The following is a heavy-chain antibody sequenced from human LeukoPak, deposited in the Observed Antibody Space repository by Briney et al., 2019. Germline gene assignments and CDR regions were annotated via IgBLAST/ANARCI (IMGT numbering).Heavy chain of an antibody. J-gene: IGHJ6*03. V-gene: IGHV4-59*11. CDR3: ARTGSSWPLYYYYYMDV. Sequence: SATLSLTCTVSGGSISSHYWSWIRQPPGKGLEWIGYVSDSGSTNYNPSLKSRVTVSVDTSKDQFSLKLTSVTAADTAVYYCARTGSSWPLYYYYYMDVWGKGTTVTVSS. CDR2: VSDSGST. CDR1: GGSISSHY. D-gene: IGHD6-13*01.